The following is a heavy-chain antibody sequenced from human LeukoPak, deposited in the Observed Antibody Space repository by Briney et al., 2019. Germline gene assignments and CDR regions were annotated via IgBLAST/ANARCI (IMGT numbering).Heavy chain of an antibody. Sequence: GGSLRLSCAASGFTFSSYSMNWVRQAPGKGLEWVSYISSSGSTIYYADSVKGRFTISRDNSKNSLYLQMNSLRAEDTAVYYCAELGITMIGGVWGKGTTVTISS. J-gene: IGHJ6*04. V-gene: IGHV3-48*04. D-gene: IGHD3-10*02. CDR3: AELGITMIGGV. CDR2: ISSSGSTI. CDR1: GFTFSSYS.